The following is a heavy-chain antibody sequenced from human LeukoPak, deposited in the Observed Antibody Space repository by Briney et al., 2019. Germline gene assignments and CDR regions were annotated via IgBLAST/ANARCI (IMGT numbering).Heavy chain of an antibody. D-gene: IGHD3-16*01. Sequence: PGGSLRLSCAASGFTFSSYGMHWVRQAPGKGLEWVAFIRYDGSNKYYADSVKGRFTISRDNSKNTLYLQMNGLRAEDTAVYYCAKDTLYDEYYFDYWGQGTLVTVSS. V-gene: IGHV3-30*02. J-gene: IGHJ4*02. CDR3: AKDTLYDEYYFDY. CDR1: GFTFSSYG. CDR2: IRYDGSNK.